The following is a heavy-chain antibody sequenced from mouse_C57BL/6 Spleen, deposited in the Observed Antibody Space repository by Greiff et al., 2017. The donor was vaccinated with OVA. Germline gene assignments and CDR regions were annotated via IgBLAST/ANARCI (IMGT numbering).Heavy chain of an antibody. CDR2: IYPGSGNT. J-gene: IGHJ2*01. D-gene: IGHD4-1*01. Sequence: VQLQQSGAELVRPGASVKLSCKASGYTFTDYYINWVKQRPGQGLEWIARIYPGSGNTYYNEKFKGKATLTAEKSSSTAYMQLSSLTSEDSAVYFCARGPNSLDYWGQGTTLTVSS. V-gene: IGHV1-76*01. CDR3: ARGPNSLDY. CDR1: GYTFTDYY.